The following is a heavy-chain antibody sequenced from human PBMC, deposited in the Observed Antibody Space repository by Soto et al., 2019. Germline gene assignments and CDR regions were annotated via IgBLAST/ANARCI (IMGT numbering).Heavy chain of an antibody. CDR3: AREGYDYGDGGNWFDP. Sequence: QVQLVQSGAEVKKPGSSVKVSCKASGGTFSSYAINWVRQAPGQGLEWMGGIIPIFGTTTYAQKFQGRVTIXSDESTSTAYMELSSLRSEDTAMYYCAREGYDYGDGGNWFDPWGQGTLVTVSS. V-gene: IGHV1-69*05. D-gene: IGHD4-17*01. CDR2: IIPIFGTT. CDR1: GGTFSSYA. J-gene: IGHJ5*02.